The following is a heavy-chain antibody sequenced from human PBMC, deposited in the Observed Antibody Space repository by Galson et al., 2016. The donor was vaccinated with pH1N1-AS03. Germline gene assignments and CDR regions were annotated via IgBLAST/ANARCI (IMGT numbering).Heavy chain of an antibody. CDR1: GYRFTNYW. CDR3: ARPRLNYFDN. Sequence: QSGAEVKKPGESLKISCKGSGYRFTNYWIGWVRQMPGKGLAWMGIIYPGNSDSRYNKSFQGQVTISADTSISTVYLQWSSLQASDTAMYYCARPRLNYFDNWGQGTLVTVSS. V-gene: IGHV5-51*03. D-gene: IGHD3-16*01. CDR2: IYPGNSDS. J-gene: IGHJ4*02.